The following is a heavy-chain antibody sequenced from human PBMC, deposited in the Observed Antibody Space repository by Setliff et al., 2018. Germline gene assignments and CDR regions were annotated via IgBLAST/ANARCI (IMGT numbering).Heavy chain of an antibody. Sequence: PSETLSLTCSVSGDFMSSHLYFWSWIRQPAGKGLEWIGDIYIRGIINYNPSLKSRTTISIDTSKTQFSLILSSVTAADTAVYYCATGYSGSPGSYYFDYWGQGTLVTVSS. CDR1: GDFMSSHLYF. J-gene: IGHJ4*02. CDR3: ATGYSGSPGSYYFDY. CDR2: IYIRGII. V-gene: IGHV4-61*09. D-gene: IGHD1-26*01.